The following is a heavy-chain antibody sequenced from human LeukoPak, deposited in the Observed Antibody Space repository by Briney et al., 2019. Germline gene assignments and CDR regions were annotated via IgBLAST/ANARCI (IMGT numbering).Heavy chain of an antibody. CDR2: IYYSGST. Sequence: SETLSLTCTVSGGSISSYYWSWIRQPPGKGLEWIGYIYYSGSTNYNPSLKSRVTISVDTSKNQFSQKLSSVTAADTAVYYCARTPRNAFIDHWGQGTLVTVSS. J-gene: IGHJ5*02. CDR1: GGSISSYY. D-gene: IGHD1-1*01. V-gene: IGHV4-59*01. CDR3: ARTPRNAFIDH.